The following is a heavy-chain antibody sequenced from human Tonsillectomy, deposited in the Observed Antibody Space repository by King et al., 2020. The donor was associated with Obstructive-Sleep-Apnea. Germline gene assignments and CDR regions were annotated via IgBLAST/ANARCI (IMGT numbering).Heavy chain of an antibody. D-gene: IGHD6-19*01. J-gene: IGHJ4*02. CDR1: GFTFSSHW. CDR3: ARGAGYSSGRDSDFDY. CDR2: INSDGGST. V-gene: IGHV3-74*02. Sequence: VQLVESGGGIVQPGGSLRLSCAASGFTFSSHWMHWVRQAPGRGLALVSRINSDGGSTGHADSVKGRFTISRDNAKSTLYLQMNSLRAEDTAVYYCARGAGYSSGRDSDFDYWGQGTLVSVSS.